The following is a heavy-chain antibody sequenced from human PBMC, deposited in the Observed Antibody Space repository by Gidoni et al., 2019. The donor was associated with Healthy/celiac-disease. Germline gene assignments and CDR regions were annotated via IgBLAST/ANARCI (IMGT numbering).Heavy chain of an antibody. CDR2: IYTSGST. D-gene: IGHD3-9*01. CDR3: ASGDILVYGMDV. CDR1: GVSISSGSYY. V-gene: IGHV4-61*02. J-gene: IGHJ6*02. Sequence: QVQLQESGPGLVKPSQTLSLTCTVSGVSISSGSYYWSWIRQPAGKGLEWIGRIYTSGSTNYNPSLKSRVTISVDTSKNQFSLKLSSVTAADTAVYYCASGDILVYGMDVWGQGTTVTVSS.